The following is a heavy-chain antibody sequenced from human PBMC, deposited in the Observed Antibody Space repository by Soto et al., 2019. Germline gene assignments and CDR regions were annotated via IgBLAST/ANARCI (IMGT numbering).Heavy chain of an antibody. CDR2: IYYSGST. CDR3: ARAFPYCSSNSCSIDYYYYYGMDV. CDR1: GGSLSSDY. Sequence: PSGTLSLTCTVSGGSLSSDYWRWVRKPPGKGLEWIGYIYYSGSTNYNPSLKSRVTISVDTSNNQFSLKRSSVTAADTAVYYCARAFPYCSSNSCSIDYYYYYGMDVWGQGGTVNVSS. D-gene: IGHD2-2*01. V-gene: IGHV4-59*01. J-gene: IGHJ6*02.